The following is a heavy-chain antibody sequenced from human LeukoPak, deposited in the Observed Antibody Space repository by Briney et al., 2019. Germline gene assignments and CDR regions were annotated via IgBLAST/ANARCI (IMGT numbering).Heavy chain of an antibody. Sequence: ASVKVSCKASGYTFTGYYMHWVRQAPGQGLEWMGWISPNNGGTNYEQKFQGRVTMTRDTSISTAYMELSRLRSDDTAVYYCARATYYYYYMDVWGKGTTVTVSS. D-gene: IGHD4-11*01. CDR1: GYTFTGYY. V-gene: IGHV1-2*02. CDR3: ARATYYYYYMDV. J-gene: IGHJ6*03. CDR2: ISPNNGGT.